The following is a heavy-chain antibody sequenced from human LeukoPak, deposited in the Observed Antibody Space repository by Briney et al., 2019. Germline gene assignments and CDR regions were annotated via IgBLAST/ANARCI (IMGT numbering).Heavy chain of an antibody. J-gene: IGHJ4*02. Sequence: GGSLRLSCAASGFTFSSYSMNWVRQAPGKGLEWVSSISSSSSYIYYADSVKGRFTISRDNAKNSLYLQMNSLRAEDTAVYYCARDTGGVRGVITDQFDYWGQGTLVTVSS. CDR1: GFTFSSYS. D-gene: IGHD3-10*01. CDR2: ISSSSSYI. V-gene: IGHV3-21*01. CDR3: ARDTGGVRGVITDQFDY.